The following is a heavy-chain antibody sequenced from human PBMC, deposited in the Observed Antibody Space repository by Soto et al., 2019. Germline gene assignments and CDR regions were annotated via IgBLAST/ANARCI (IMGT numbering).Heavy chain of an antibody. J-gene: IGHJ4*02. CDR2: ISYDGSNK. CDR3: ARDKSPITMVRGVIPLFDY. D-gene: IGHD3-10*01. V-gene: IGHV3-30-3*01. CDR1: GFTFSSYA. Sequence: QVQLVESGGGVVQPGRSLRLSCAASGFTFSSYAMHWVRQAPGKGLEWVAVISYDGSNKYYADSVKGRFTISRDNSKNPLYLQMNSLRAEDTAVYYCARDKSPITMVRGVIPLFDYWGQGTLVTVSS.